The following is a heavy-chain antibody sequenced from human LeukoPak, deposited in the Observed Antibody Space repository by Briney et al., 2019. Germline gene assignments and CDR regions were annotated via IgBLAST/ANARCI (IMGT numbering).Heavy chain of an antibody. V-gene: IGHV4-59*02. CDR1: GDSVSSYY. Sequence: SETLSLTCTVSGDSVSSYYWSWIRQPPGKRLEWIGCIYYSESATYNPSLKSRVTISLDTSKNQFFLKLSSVTAADTAVYYCARKRSFDLWGQGTPVTVSS. CDR2: IYYSESA. D-gene: IGHD3-9*01. J-gene: IGHJ4*02. CDR3: ARKRSFDL.